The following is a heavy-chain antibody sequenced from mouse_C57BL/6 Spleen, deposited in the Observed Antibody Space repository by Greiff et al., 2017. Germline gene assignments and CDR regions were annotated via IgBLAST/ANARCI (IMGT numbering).Heavy chain of an antibody. CDR1: GFSFNTYA. Sequence: EVKVVESGGGLVQPKGSLKLSCAASGFSFNTYAMNWVRQAPGKGLEWVARIRSKSNNYATYYADSVKDRFTISRDDSESMLYLQMNNLKTEDTAMYYCVRGSLPYAMDYWGQGTSVTVSS. CDR2: IRSKSNNYAT. J-gene: IGHJ4*01. CDR3: VRGSLPYAMDY. V-gene: IGHV10-1*01. D-gene: IGHD6-2*01.